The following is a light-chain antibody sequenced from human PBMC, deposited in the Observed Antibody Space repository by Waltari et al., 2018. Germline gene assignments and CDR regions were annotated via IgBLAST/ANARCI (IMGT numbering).Light chain of an antibody. CDR2: GAS. Sequence: EIVLTQSPGTLSLSPGARATLSCMASQSVSSSYLAWYQQKPGQAPRLLIYGASSRATGIPDRFSGSGSWTEFTLTISRLEPEDSAVYYCQQHGSSPGTFGQGTKVEIK. CDR3: QQHGSSPGT. V-gene: IGKV3-20*01. CDR1: QSVSSSY. J-gene: IGKJ1*01.